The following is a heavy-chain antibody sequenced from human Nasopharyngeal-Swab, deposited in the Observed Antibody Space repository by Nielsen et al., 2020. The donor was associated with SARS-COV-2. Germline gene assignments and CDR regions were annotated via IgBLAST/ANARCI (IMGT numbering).Heavy chain of an antibody. CDR2: IIPILGIA. J-gene: IGHJ6*02. Sequence: SVKVSCKASGYTFTSYAISWVRQAPGQGLEWMGRIIPILGIANYAQKFQGRVTITADKSTSTAYMELSSLRSEDTAVYYCARDAQNRYCSGGSCYSPVDYYYYGMDVWGQGTTVTVSS. V-gene: IGHV1-69*04. CDR3: ARDAQNRYCSGGSCYSPVDYYYYGMDV. D-gene: IGHD2-15*01. CDR1: GYTFTSYA.